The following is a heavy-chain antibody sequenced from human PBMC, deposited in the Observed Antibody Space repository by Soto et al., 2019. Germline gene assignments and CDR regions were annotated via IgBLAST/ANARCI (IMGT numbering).Heavy chain of an antibody. V-gene: IGHV4-59*01. CDR2: ISHSGYT. Sequence: SETLSLTCPPPGGSISRYYWSWIRQPPGKGLEWVAYISHSGYTTYNPSLKSRVTNSVDTSKNQFSLKVSSVTAADTALYYCARAGYIYGADAFDIWGQGTMVTVSS. J-gene: IGHJ3*02. CDR3: ARAGYIYGADAFDI. CDR1: GGSISRYY. D-gene: IGHD5-18*01.